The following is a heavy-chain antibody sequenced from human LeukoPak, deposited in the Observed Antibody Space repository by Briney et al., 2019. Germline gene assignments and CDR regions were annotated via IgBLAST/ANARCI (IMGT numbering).Heavy chain of an antibody. Sequence: GGSLRLSCAASGFTFNDYAMSWVRQAPGKGLEWVSAISGTGSGRHYADSVKGRFTISRDNSKNTVFLDMNSLRAEDTAVYYCAKDDADYTFLGAMDVWGKGTTVIVFS. CDR3: AKDDADYTFLGAMDV. CDR2: ISGTGSGR. V-gene: IGHV3-23*01. CDR1: GFTFNDYA. J-gene: IGHJ6*03. D-gene: IGHD3-16*01.